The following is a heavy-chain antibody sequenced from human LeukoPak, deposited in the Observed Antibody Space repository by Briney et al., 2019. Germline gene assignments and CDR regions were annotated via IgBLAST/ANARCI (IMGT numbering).Heavy chain of an antibody. J-gene: IGHJ5*02. D-gene: IGHD3-10*01. V-gene: IGHV4-39*01. CDR1: XGSISSSSYY. CDR3: ARHAPTLLWFGELWSLSWFDP. Sequence: SETXSLTCXXSXGSISSSSYYWGWVRQPPGKGLEWVGRIYYCGSTYYNPSIKSRIIMSVDTSTNQSSLNLSSVAAADTTFYYCARHAPTLLWFGELWSLSWFDPWGQGTLVTVSS. CDR2: IYYCGST.